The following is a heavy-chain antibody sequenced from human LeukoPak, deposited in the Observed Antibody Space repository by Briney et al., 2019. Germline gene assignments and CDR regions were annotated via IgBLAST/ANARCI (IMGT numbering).Heavy chain of an antibody. Sequence: GGSLRLSCAASGFTFDDYAMHWVRQAPGKGLEWVSGISWSSGSIGYADSVKGRFTISRDNAKNSLYLQMNSLRAEDTALYYCGRLMSYYYDSSGYYTFDYWGQGTLVTVSS. V-gene: IGHV3-9*01. D-gene: IGHD3-22*01. CDR3: GRLMSYYYDSSGYYTFDY. CDR2: ISWSSGSI. CDR1: GFTFDDYA. J-gene: IGHJ4*02.